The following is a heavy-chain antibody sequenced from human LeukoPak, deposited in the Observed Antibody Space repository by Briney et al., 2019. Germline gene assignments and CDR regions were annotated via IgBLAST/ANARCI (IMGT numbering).Heavy chain of an antibody. D-gene: IGHD6-13*01. J-gene: IGHJ4*02. CDR3: ARMGVLGSVSSSWLDY. Sequence: SVKVSCKASGGTFSSYAISWVRQAPGQGLEWMGRIIPILGIANYAQKFQGRVTITADKSTSTAYMELSSLRSEDTAVYYCARMGVLGSVSSSWLDYWGQGTLVTVSS. CDR1: GGTFSSYA. CDR2: IIPILGIA. V-gene: IGHV1-69*04.